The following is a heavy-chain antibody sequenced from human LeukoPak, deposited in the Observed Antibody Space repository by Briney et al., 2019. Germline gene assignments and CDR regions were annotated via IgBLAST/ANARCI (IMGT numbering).Heavy chain of an antibody. CDR1: GFTFSSYA. D-gene: IGHD3-22*01. V-gene: IGHV3-23*01. CDR2: LSGSGDTT. CDR3: AKGLRSSGYSLFDY. Sequence: GGSLTLSCAASGFTFSSYAMNWVRQAPGKGLEWVSALSGSGDTTYYADSVKGRFTISRDNSKDTLYLQMNSLRAEDTAVYYCAKGLRSSGYSLFDYWGQGTLVTVSS. J-gene: IGHJ4*02.